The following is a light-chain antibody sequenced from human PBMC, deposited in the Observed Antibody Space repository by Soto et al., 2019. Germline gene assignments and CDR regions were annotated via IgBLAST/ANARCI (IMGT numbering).Light chain of an antibody. CDR3: CSYASSSTYV. V-gene: IGLV2-23*02. CDR2: EVT. J-gene: IGLJ1*01. Sequence: QSALTQPASVSGSPGQSITISCTGTCSDVGSYNLVSWYQQHPGKAPKLMIYEVTKRPSGVSDRFSGSKSGNTASLTISGLQAEDEADYYCCSYASSSTYVFGTGTKVTVL. CDR1: CSDVGSYNL.